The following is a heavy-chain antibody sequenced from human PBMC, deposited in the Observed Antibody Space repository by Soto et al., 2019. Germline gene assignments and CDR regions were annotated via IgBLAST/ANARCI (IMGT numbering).Heavy chain of an antibody. CDR2: SSWDADK. CDR1: GFSLSTSGVG. V-gene: IGHV2-5*02. D-gene: IGHD5-12*01. CDR3: AHSFPYSGYSSQYYYYGMDV. J-gene: IGHJ6*02. Sequence: QITMKESGPTLVKPTQTLTLTCTFSGFSLSTSGVGVGWIRPPPGQTLVWLALSSWDADKRDSPSLKSRLTIPKDTTKNQVVFTMTNMDPVDTATYYCAHSFPYSGYSSQYYYYGMDVWGQETTVTVTS.